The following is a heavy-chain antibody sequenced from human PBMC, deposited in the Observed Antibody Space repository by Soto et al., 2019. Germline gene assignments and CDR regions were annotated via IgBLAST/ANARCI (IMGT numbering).Heavy chain of an antibody. J-gene: IGHJ4*02. D-gene: IGHD3-10*01. CDR2: ISSNGGST. Sequence: GSLRLSCAASGFTFSSYAMHWVRQAPGKGLEYVSAISSNGGSTYYANSVKGRFTISRDNSKNTLYLQMGSLRAEDMAVYYCARAVVRGVIILDLFDDWGQGTLVTVAS. CDR3: ARAVVRGVIILDLFDD. V-gene: IGHV3-64*01. CDR1: GFTFSSYA.